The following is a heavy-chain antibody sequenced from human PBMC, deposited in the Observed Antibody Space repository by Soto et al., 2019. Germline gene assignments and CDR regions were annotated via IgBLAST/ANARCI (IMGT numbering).Heavy chain of an antibody. CDR1: GYTFTSYG. D-gene: IGHD6-13*01. CDR3: ARDRVPAGYSSSWYGYYYYMDV. Sequence: ASVTVSCQASGYTFTSYGISWVRQAPGQGLEWMGWISAYNGNTNYAQKLQGRVTMTTDTSTSTAYMELRSLRSDDTAVYYCARDRVPAGYSSSWYGYYYYMDVWGKGTTVTVSS. J-gene: IGHJ6*03. CDR2: ISAYNGNT. V-gene: IGHV1-18*01.